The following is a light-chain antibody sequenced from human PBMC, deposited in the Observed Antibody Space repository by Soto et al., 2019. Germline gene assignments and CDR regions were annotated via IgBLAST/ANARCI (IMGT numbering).Light chain of an antibody. CDR1: QSLSSH. CDR3: QQTYSTPGT. V-gene: IGKV1-39*01. J-gene: IGKJ1*01. CDR2: AAS. Sequence: EIRMTKSASSLSASVGDRVTIXCRASQSLSSHLSWCQQKPGKAPKRLLYAASSLQRGAPPRFNGSGSGTAFTPTISSLQPEDFASYYGQQTYSTPGTFGQGTKVDIK.